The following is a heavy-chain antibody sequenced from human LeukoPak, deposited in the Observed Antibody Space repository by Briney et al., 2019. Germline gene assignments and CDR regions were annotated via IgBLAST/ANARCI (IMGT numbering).Heavy chain of an antibody. D-gene: IGHD2-2*01. V-gene: IGHV1-18*04. CDR2: ISAYNGNT. J-gene: IGHJ5*02. CDR3: ARDTPRYRYCSSTSCYLAPFDP. Sequence: ASVKVSCKASGYTFTGYYMYWVRQAPGQGLEWMGWISAYNGNTNYAQKLQGRVTMTTDTSTSTAYMELRSLRSDDTAVYYCARDTPRYRYCSSTSCYLAPFDPWGQGTLVTVSS. CDR1: GYTFTGYY.